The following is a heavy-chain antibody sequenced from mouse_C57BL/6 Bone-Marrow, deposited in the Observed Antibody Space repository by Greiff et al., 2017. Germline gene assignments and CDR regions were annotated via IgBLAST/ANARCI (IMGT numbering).Heavy chain of an antibody. V-gene: IGHV5-6*02. CDR2: ISSGGSYT. Sequence: EVKLVESGGDLVKPGGSLKLSCAASGFTFSSYGMSWVRQTPDKRLEWVATISSGGSYTYYPDSVKGRFTISRDNAKNTLYLQMSSLKSEDTAMYDCARRVYYDYDGFAYWGQGTLVTVSA. D-gene: IGHD2-4*01. CDR1: GFTFSSYG. J-gene: IGHJ3*01. CDR3: ARRVYYDYDGFAY.